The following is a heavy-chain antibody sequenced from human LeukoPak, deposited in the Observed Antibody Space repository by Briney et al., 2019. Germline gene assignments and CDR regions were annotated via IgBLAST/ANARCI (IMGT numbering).Heavy chain of an antibody. CDR1: GFTFSSYG. V-gene: IGHV3-30*02. J-gene: IGHJ6*03. Sequence: GGSLRLSCAASGFTFSSYGMHWVRQAPGKGLEWVAFIRYDGSNKYYADSVKGRFTISRDNSKNTLYLQMNSLRAEDTAVYYCAKEASLAAKDSYYYYYMDVWGKGTTVTVSS. CDR2: IRYDGSNK. D-gene: IGHD2-15*01. CDR3: AKEASLAAKDSYYYYYMDV.